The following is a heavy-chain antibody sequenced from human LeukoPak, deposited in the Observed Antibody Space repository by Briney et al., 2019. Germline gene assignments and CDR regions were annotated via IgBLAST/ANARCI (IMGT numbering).Heavy chain of an antibody. J-gene: IGHJ6*03. CDR2: INHSGST. CDR1: GGSFSGYY. CDR3: WGAPASLVYYYYMDV. Sequence: SETLSLTCAVYGGSFSGYYWSWIRQPPGKGLEWIGEINHSGSTNYNVSLKSRVTISGDTSKNQFSLKLSSVTAADTAVYYCWGAPASLVYYYYMDVWGKGTTVTVSS. V-gene: IGHV4-34*01. D-gene: IGHD3-16*01.